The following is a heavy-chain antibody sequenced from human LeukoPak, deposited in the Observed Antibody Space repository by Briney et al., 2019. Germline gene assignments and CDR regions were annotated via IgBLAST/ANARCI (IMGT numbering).Heavy chain of an antibody. CDR2: IYYSGST. V-gene: IGHV4-59*01. J-gene: IGHJ3*02. Sequence: SETLSLTCTVSGGSISSYYWSWIRQPPGKGLEWIGYIYYSGSTNYNPSLKSRVTISVDTSKNQFSLKLSSVTAADTAVYYCARDRERGLRYFDWPSRGADAFDIWGQGTMVTVSS. CDR3: ARDRERGLRYFDWPSRGADAFDI. D-gene: IGHD3-9*01. CDR1: GGSISSYY.